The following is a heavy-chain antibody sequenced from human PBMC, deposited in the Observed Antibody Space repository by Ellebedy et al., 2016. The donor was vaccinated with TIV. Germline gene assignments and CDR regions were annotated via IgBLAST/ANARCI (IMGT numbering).Heavy chain of an antibody. CDR2: ISGHGLTT. CDR3: AKEEAAGILDY. D-gene: IGHD6-13*01. CDR1: GITVSTNS. J-gene: IGHJ4*02. Sequence: GESLKISCAASGITVSTNSMNWVRQAPGKGLEWVAVISGHGLTTYYADSVKGRFAISRDNSKNTLFLQMNGLRDEDTAVYFCAKEEAAGILDYWGQGTLVTVSS. V-gene: IGHV3-30*09.